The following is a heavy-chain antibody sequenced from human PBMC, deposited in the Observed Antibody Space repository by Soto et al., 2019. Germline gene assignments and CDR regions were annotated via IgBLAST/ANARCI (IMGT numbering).Heavy chain of an antibody. D-gene: IGHD3-10*01. CDR3: ARVSGYGSGSKGPYYYGMDV. V-gene: IGHV4-34*01. Sequence: SETLSITCAVYGGSFSGYYWSWIRQPPGKGLEWIGEINHSGSTNYNPSLKSRVTISVDTSKNQFSLKLSSVTAADTAVYYCARVSGYGSGSKGPYYYGMDVWGQGTTVTVSS. CDR1: GGSFSGYY. J-gene: IGHJ6*02. CDR2: INHSGST.